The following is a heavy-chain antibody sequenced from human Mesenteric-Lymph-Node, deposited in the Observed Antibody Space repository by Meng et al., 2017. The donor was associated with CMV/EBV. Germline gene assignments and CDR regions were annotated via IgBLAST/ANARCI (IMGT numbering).Heavy chain of an antibody. CDR3: ARADGYDILTGYYPLDY. CDR2: IYYSGST. V-gene: IGHV4-61*01. D-gene: IGHD3-9*01. CDR1: SVSSGSYY. J-gene: IGHJ4*02. Sequence: SVSSGSYYWSWIRQPPGKGLEWIGYIYYSGSTNYSPSLKSRATISLDTSKNQFSLRLTSVTAADTAVYYCARADGYDILTGYYPLDYWGQGTLVTVSS.